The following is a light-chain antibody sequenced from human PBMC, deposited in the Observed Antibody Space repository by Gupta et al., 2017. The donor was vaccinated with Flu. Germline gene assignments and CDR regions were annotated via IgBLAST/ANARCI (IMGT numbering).Light chain of an antibody. CDR1: NIGSKM. V-gene: IGLV3-21*02. J-gene: IGLJ3*02. CDR3: HVWDSSDNQGV. Sequence: SFVLTLPPSVSVAPGQTARITCGGENIGSKMVHWYQQKPGQAPVLVGDEDTHRPSGIPERFSGSNSGNTATLTISRVEAGDEADYYGHVWDSSDNQGVFAGGTKLTVL. CDR2: EDT.